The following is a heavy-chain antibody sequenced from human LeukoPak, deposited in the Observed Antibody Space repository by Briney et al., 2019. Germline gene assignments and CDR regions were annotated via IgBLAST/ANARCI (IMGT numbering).Heavy chain of an antibody. CDR3: AKVCGGDCYSSPDAFDI. CDR1: GFTLSSYA. CDR2: ISGSGGST. Sequence: GESLRLSCAASGFTLSSYAMSWVRQAPGKGLEWVSAISGSGGSTYYADSVKGRFTISRDNSKNTLYLQMNSLRAEDTAVYYCAKVCGGDCYSSPDAFDIWGQGTMVTVSS. J-gene: IGHJ3*02. V-gene: IGHV3-23*01. D-gene: IGHD2-21*02.